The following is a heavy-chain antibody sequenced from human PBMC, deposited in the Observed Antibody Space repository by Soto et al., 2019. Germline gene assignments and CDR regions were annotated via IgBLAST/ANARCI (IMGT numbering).Heavy chain of an antibody. CDR3: AASWGGCGGFNHYRLDF. CDR1: GGSISSGGYY. V-gene: IGHV4-31*03. CDR2: IYYSGST. D-gene: IGHD3-16*01. Sequence: PSETLSLTCTVSGGSISSGGYYWSWIRQHPGKGLEWIGYIYYSGSTYYNPSLKSRVTISVDTSKNQFSLKLSSVTAADTAVYYCAASWGGCGGFNHYRLDFWGKGSTATVYS. J-gene: IGHJ6*04.